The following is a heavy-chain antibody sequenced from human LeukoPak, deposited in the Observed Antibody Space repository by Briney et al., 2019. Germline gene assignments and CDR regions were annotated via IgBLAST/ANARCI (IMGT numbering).Heavy chain of an antibody. CDR3: ARVILNYYGSGSYHPYYYGMDV. CDR1: GFTFSSYS. J-gene: IGHJ6*02. CDR2: ISSSSSTI. Sequence: PGGSLRLSCAASGFTFSSYSMNWVRQAPGKGLEWVSYISSSSSTIYYADSVKGRFTISRDNAKNSLYLQMNSLRAEDTAVYYCARVILNYYGSGSYHPYYYGMDVWGQGTTVTVSS. D-gene: IGHD3-10*01. V-gene: IGHV3-48*01.